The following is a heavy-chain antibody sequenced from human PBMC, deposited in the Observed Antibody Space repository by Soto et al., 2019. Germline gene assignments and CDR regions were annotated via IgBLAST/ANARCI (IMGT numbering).Heavy chain of an antibody. D-gene: IGHD6-13*01. J-gene: IGHJ5*02. CDR1: GYTFTSYG. Sequence: QVQLVQSGTEVKKPGASVKVSCKASGYTFTSYGIHWVRQAPGQRLEWMGWINAANGDTKYSPKFQGRVTITRDTSASTAYMELSSLRSEDTAVYYCVRRNVSATGIDWFDPWGQVTLVTVSS. V-gene: IGHV1-3*01. CDR3: VRRNVSATGIDWFDP. CDR2: INAANGDT.